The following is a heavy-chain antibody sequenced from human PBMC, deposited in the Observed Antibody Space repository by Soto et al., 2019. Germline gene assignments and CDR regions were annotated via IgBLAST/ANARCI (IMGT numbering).Heavy chain of an antibody. V-gene: IGHV1-18*01. D-gene: IGHD2-21*02. J-gene: IGHJ4*02. CDR2: ISAYNGNT. CDR3: ARDHRLRDYYFDY. CDR1: GYTFTSYG. Sequence: GASVNVSCKASGYTFTSYGIRWVRQATGQGLEWMGWISAYNGNTNYAQKLQGRVTMTTDTSTSTAYMELRSLRSDDTAVYYCARDHRLRDYYFDYWGQGTLVTVSS.